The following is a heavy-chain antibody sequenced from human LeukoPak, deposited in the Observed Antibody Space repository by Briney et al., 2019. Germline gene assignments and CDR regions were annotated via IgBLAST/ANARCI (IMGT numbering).Heavy chain of an antibody. CDR2: ISNTGSPI. Sequence: PGGSLRLSCAASGFTFSTHSMNWVRQAPGKGLEWVSYISNTGSPIYYADSVKGRFSISRDNARNSLYLQMNSLRGEDTAVYYCTRTVYSTTWERWFDPWGQGTLVTVSS. V-gene: IGHV3-48*04. D-gene: IGHD6-13*01. CDR3: TRTVYSTTWERWFDP. CDR1: GFTFSTHS. J-gene: IGHJ5*02.